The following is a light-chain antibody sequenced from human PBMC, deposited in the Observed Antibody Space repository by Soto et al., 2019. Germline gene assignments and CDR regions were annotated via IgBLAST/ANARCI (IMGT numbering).Light chain of an antibody. CDR2: DVS. CDR3: CAYAGSYNLGV. J-gene: IGLJ3*02. CDR1: SSHVGGYDF. V-gene: IGLV2-11*01. Sequence: QSALTQPRSVSGSPGQSVTISCTGTSSHVGGYDFVSWYQQHPGKAPKLMIYDVSKRPSGVPDRFSGSKSANSASLTISGLQAEDEARYYCCAYAGSYNLGVFGGGTKVTVL.